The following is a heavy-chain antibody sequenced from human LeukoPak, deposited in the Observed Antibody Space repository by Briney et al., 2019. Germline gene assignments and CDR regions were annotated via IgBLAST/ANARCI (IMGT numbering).Heavy chain of an antibody. CDR2: INSDGSST. CDR1: GFTFSSSW. CDR3: ARGTWATLYYYYMDV. Sequence: PGGSLRLSCAASGFTFSSSWMTWVRQAPGKGLVWVSRINSDGSSTSYADSVKGRFTISRDNAKNTLYLQMNSLRAEDTAVYYCARGTWATLYYYYMDVWGKGTTVTVSS. J-gene: IGHJ6*03. V-gene: IGHV3-74*01. D-gene: IGHD5-24*01.